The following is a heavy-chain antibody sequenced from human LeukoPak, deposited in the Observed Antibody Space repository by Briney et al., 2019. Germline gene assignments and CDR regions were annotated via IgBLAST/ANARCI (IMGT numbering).Heavy chain of an antibody. CDR3: AAATYYDYVWGSYDFDY. CDR2: ISAYNGNT. D-gene: IGHD3-16*01. Sequence: ASVKVSCKASGYTFTSYGISWVRQAPGQGLEWMGWISAYNGNTDYAQKLQGRVTMTTDTSTSTAYKELRSLRSDDTAVYYCAAATYYDYVWGSYDFDYWGQGTLVTVSS. CDR1: GYTFTSYG. V-gene: IGHV1-18*04. J-gene: IGHJ4*02.